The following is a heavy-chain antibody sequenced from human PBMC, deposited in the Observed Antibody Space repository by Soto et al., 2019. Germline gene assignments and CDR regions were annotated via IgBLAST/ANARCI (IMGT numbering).Heavy chain of an antibody. CDR1: GDSIRGSQW. CDR2: ITHTGTT. V-gene: IGHV4-4*02. CDR3: ARAMSSRDACFDY. D-gene: IGHD2-2*01. Sequence: SETLSLTCAVSGDSIRGSQWWSCVRLPPGKGLGWIGEITHTGTTNYNPSLKSRVTMSVDKPKNQFSLNMTSVTAADTAVYYCARAMSSRDACFDYWGQGTVVTVYS. J-gene: IGHJ4*02.